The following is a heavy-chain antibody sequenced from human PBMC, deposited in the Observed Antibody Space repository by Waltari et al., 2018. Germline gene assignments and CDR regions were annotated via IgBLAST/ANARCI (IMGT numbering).Heavy chain of an antibody. Sequence: QVQLQQWGAGLLKPSETLSLTCTVYAGSFSGSYWNWVRQPPGKGLEWIGEINRVGIANYNPSLKSRVTISVDTSKNQFSLKLTSVTAADTAVYYCATRGGYSGGLSSLFEYWVQGTLVTVSS. V-gene: IGHV4-34*01. CDR2: INRVGIA. CDR3: ATRGGYSGGLSSLFEY. D-gene: IGHD3-10*01. J-gene: IGHJ4*02. CDR1: AGSFSGSY.